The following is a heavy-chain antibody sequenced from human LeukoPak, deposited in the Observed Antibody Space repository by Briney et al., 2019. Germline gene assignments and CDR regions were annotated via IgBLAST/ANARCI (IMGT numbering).Heavy chain of an antibody. CDR2: IYYSGST. J-gene: IGHJ4*02. D-gene: IGHD4-17*01. CDR1: GGSISSGGYY. Sequence: SETLSLTCTVSGGSISSGGYYWSWTRQHPGKGLEWIGYIYYSGSTYYNPSLKSRVTISVDTSKNQFSLKLSSVTAADTAVYYCARKAYGDYYFDYWGQGTLVTVSS. V-gene: IGHV4-31*03. CDR3: ARKAYGDYYFDY.